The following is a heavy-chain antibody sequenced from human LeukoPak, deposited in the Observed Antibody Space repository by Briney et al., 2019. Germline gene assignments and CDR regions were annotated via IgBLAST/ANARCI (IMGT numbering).Heavy chain of an antibody. Sequence: GESLRLSCAASGFDLSDFWVHWVRQAPGKGLAWVARINSDGSSTSYADSVEGRFTISRDNAKNTLYLQMNSLRVEDMAVYYCARPHVGTVSNWFDSWGQGTLVTVSS. CDR3: ARPHVGTVSNWFDS. D-gene: IGHD4-17*01. J-gene: IGHJ5*01. CDR2: INSDGSST. CDR1: GFDLSDFW. V-gene: IGHV3-74*01.